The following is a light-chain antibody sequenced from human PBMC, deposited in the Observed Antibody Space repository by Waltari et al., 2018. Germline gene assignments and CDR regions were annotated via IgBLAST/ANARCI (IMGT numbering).Light chain of an antibody. CDR2: DTD. J-gene: IGLJ3*02. CDR3: LLSFYDIRA. V-gene: IGLV7-46*01. Sequence: QAEVTQEPSLTVSPGGTVTLTCGSSTGAVPRTQHPTWFLQKPGQVPRTLIYDTDNKHSWTPARFSGSLLGGKAALTLSGAQPEDEAVYYCLLSFYDIRAFGGGTKLTVL. CDR1: TGAVPRTQH.